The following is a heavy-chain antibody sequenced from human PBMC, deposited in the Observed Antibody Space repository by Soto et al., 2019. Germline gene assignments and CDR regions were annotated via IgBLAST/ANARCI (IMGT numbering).Heavy chain of an antibody. J-gene: IGHJ4*02. CDR3: AARNIVAPY. Sequence: EVQLVESGGGLVQPGESLRLSCAASGFTVSSNYMSWVRQAPGKGLEWVSLIYSGGTTDHADSVKGRFTISRDNSKNTLYLQMNSLRAEDTAVYYCAARNIVAPYWGQGTLVTVSS. D-gene: IGHD5-12*01. CDR2: IYSGGTT. V-gene: IGHV3-66*01. CDR1: GFTVSSNY.